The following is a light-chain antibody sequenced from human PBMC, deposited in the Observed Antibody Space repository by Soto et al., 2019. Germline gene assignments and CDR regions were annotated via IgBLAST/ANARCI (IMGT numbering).Light chain of an antibody. J-gene: IGKJ4*01. CDR2: GAS. V-gene: IGKV3-20*01. CDR1: QSVSSY. Sequence: EIVLTQSPATLSLSLGDRVTLSCRASQSVSSYLAWYQQKPGQAPRLLIYGASSRATGIPDRFSGSGSGTDITLTISRLEPEDVAVYYCQQYCSTPLTFGGGTKVDIK. CDR3: QQYCSTPLT.